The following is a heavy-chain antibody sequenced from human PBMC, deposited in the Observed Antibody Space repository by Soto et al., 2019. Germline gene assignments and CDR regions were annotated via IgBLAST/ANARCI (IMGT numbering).Heavy chain of an antibody. D-gene: IGHD2-21*01. CDR1: GFIFSSYG. V-gene: IGHV3-48*01. CDR2: ISSGSGTI. J-gene: IGHJ6*02. CDR3: ARVKAYGMDV. Sequence: EVQLVESGGGLVQPGGSLRLSCATSGFIFSSYGMNWVSQAPGKGLEWVSYISSGSGTIYYADSVKGRFTISRDNAKNSLYLHMNSLRAEDTAVYYCARVKAYGMDVWGQGTTVTVSS.